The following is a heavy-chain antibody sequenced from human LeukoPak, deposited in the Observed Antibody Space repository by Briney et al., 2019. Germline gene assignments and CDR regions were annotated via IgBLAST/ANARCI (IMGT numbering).Heavy chain of an antibody. V-gene: IGHV3-23*01. Sequence: PGGSLRLSCAASGFTFSSFAMNWVRQAPGKGLEWVSAISGSGGSTYYADSVKGHFTISRDNSKNTLYLQMNSLRAEDTAVYYCAKLLMANDYGDPWGQGTLVTVSS. CDR1: GFTFSSFA. D-gene: IGHD4-17*01. CDR2: ISGSGGST. J-gene: IGHJ5*02. CDR3: AKLLMANDYGDP.